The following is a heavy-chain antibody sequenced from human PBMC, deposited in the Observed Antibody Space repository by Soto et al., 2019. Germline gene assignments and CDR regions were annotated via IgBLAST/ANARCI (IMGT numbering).Heavy chain of an antibody. J-gene: IGHJ6*02. CDR2: INHSGST. CDR3: ARGSCYYYYSMDV. CDR1: GGSFSGYY. V-gene: IGHV4-34*01. D-gene: IGHD2-2*01. Sequence: SETLSLTCAVYGGSFSGYYWSWIRQPPGRGLEWIGEINHSGSTNYNPSLKSRVTISVDTSKNQFSLKLSSVPAADTAVYYCARGSCYYYYSMDVWGQGTTVTGSS.